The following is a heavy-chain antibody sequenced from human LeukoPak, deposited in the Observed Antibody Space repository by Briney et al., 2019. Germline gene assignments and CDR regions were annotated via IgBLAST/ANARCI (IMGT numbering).Heavy chain of an antibody. V-gene: IGHV3-7*03. CDR2: VNRDGSET. CDR1: GFALSSHW. Sequence: GGSLRLSCAASGFALSSHWMTCVRQVPGRGPEWVANVNRDGSETYYLDSVKGRFTISKDNAKNSLYLQMNSLRAEDTALYHCARNNGMDVWGQGTTVIVSS. J-gene: IGHJ6*02. CDR3: ARNNGMDV.